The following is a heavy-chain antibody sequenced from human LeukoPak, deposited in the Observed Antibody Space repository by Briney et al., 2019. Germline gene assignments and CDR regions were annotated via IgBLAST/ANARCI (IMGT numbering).Heavy chain of an antibody. CDR2: INTADGNT. Sequence: ASVKVSCKASGYDFTDYSIQWVRQAPGQGLEWMGWINTADGNTKYSQKFQGRVTITRDTSASIVYLELTSLRSEDTAVYYCARPGASSPGNWFASWGQGTLVTVSS. J-gene: IGHJ5*01. CDR3: ARPGASSPGNWFAS. CDR1: GYDFTDYS. V-gene: IGHV1-3*04. D-gene: IGHD6-13*01.